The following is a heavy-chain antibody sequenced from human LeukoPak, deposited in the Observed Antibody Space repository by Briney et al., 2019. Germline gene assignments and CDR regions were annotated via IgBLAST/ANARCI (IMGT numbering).Heavy chain of an antibody. CDR3: ARMVRGVFDY. CDR1: GGSLSSGGYS. J-gene: IGHJ4*02. CDR2: IYHSGST. D-gene: IGHD3-10*01. V-gene: IGHV4-30-2*01. Sequence: PSQTLSLTCAVSGGSLSSGGYSWSWLRHPPGKGLEWLGYIYHSGSTYHNPSLKSRVNISVDMSKNPFSLKLSSVTAADTAVYYCARMVRGVFDYWGQGTLVTVSS.